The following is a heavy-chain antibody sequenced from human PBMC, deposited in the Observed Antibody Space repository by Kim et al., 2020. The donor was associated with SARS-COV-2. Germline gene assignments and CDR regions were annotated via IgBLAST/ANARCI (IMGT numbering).Heavy chain of an antibody. V-gene: IGHV3-23*01. CDR3: AKDGGHGGGYFDWLLDNDAFDI. Sequence: GGSLRLSCAASGFTFSSYAMSWVRQAPGKGLEWVSAISGSGGSTYYADSVKGRFTISRDNSKNTLYLQMNSLRAEDTAVYYCAKDGGHGGGYFDWLLDNDAFDIWGQGTMVTVSS. CDR2: ISGSGGST. D-gene: IGHD3-9*01. J-gene: IGHJ3*02. CDR1: GFTFSSYA.